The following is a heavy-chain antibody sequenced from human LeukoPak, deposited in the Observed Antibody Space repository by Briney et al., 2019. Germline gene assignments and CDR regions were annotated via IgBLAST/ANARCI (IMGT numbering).Heavy chain of an antibody. CDR2: INHSGST. CDR3: ARHGGELPIYYY. D-gene: IGHD1-26*01. V-gene: IGHV4-34*01. J-gene: IGHJ4*02. CDR1: GGSFSGYY. Sequence: SETLSLTCAVYGGSFSGYYWSWIRQPPGKGLEWIGEINHSGSTNYNPSLKSRVTISVDTSKNQFSLKLSSVTAADTAVYCCARHGGELPIYYYWGQGTLVTVSS.